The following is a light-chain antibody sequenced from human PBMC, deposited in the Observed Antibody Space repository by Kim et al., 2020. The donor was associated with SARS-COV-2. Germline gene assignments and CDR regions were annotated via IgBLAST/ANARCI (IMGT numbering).Light chain of an antibody. CDR1: SSNIGSNY. V-gene: IGLV1-47*01. J-gene: IGLJ3*02. CDR2: RNN. CDR3: AAWDDSFWV. Sequence: TPGQRVTISCSGSSSNIGSNYVYWYQQLPGTAPKLLIYRNNQRPSGVPDRFSGSKSGTSASLAISGLRSEHEADYYCAAWDDSFWVFGGGTQLTVL.